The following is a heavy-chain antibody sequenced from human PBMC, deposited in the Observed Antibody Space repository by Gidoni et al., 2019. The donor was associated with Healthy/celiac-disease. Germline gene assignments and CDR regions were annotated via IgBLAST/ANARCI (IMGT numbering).Heavy chain of an antibody. CDR2: IWYDGSNK. D-gene: IGHD6-13*01. CDR1: GFTCSSYG. Sequence: QVQLVESGGGVVQPGRSLRLSCAASGFTCSSYGMHWVRQAPGKGLEWVAVIWYDGSNKYYADSVKGRFTISRDNSKNTLYLQMNSLRAEDTAVYYCARDVRSSLFDYWGQGTLVTVSS. V-gene: IGHV3-33*08. J-gene: IGHJ4*02. CDR3: ARDVRSSLFDY.